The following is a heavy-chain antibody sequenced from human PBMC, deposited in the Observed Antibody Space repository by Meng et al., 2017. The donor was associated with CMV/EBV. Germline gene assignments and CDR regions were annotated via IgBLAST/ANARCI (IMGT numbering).Heavy chain of an antibody. CDR1: GGSISSSSYY. V-gene: IGHV4-39*07. J-gene: IGHJ5*02. D-gene: IGHD1-7*01. Sequence: SETLSLTCTVSGGSISSSSYYWGWIRQPPGKGLEWIGSIYYSGSTYYNPSPKSRVTISVDTSKNQFSLKLSSVTAADTAVYYCARYPPKELELQGFDPWGQGTLVTVSS. CDR3: ARYPPKELELQGFDP. CDR2: IYYSGST.